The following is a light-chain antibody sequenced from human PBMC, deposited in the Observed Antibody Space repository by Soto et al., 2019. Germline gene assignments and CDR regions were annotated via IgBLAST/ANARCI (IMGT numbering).Light chain of an antibody. CDR3: QSYDSSLSGVV. CDR2: GNS. CDR1: SSIIGAGYD. Sequence: QSVLTQPPSVSGAPGQRVTISCTGSSSIIGAGYDVHWYQQLPGTAPKLLIYGNSNRPSGVPDRFSGSKSGTSASLAITGLQAEDDADYYCQSYDSSLSGVVFGGGTKVTVL. J-gene: IGLJ2*01. V-gene: IGLV1-40*01.